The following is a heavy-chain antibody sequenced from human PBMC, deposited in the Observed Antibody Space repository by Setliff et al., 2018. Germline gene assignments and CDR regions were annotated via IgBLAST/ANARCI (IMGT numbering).Heavy chain of an antibody. CDR3: CSGGYLFVY. V-gene: IGHV3-23*01. J-gene: IGHJ4*02. CDR1: GFTFSSYA. Sequence: GESLKISCAASGFTFSSYAMNWVRQAQGKGPEWVSGISGRGDRTYYTDSVKGRFTISRDNPKNTVSLQMDSLRAEDTAVYYCCSGGYLFVYWGQGSLVTVSS. D-gene: IGHD1-26*01. CDR2: ISGRGDRT.